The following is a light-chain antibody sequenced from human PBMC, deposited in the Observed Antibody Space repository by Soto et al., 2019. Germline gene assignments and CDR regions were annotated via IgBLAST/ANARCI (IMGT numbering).Light chain of an antibody. CDR3: QQLDSYPFT. CDR1: QGINNY. Sequence: DIQLTQSPSFLSASVGERVTVTCRASQGINNYLAWYQQKPGKAPKLLIHGASTLQSGVPSRVSGSGSGTEFTLTISSLQPEDFATYYCQQLDSYPFTFGPGTKVDIK. CDR2: GAS. J-gene: IGKJ3*01. V-gene: IGKV1-9*01.